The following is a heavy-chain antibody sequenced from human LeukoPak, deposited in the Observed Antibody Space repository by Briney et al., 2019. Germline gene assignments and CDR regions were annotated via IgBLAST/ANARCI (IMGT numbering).Heavy chain of an antibody. Sequence: SSETLSLTCTVSGGSISSYYWSWIRQPPGKGLGWIGYIYYSGSTNYNPSLKSRVTISVDTSKNQFSLKLSSVTAADTAVYYCARLASVAGASLGYMDVWGKGTTVTVSS. CDR2: IYYSGST. D-gene: IGHD6-19*01. CDR1: GGSISSYY. J-gene: IGHJ6*03. V-gene: IGHV4-59*01. CDR3: ARLASVAGASLGYMDV.